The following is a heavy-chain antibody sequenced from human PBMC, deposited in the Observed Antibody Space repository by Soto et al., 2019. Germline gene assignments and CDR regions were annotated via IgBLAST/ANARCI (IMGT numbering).Heavy chain of an antibody. Sequence: GGSLRLSCAASGFTFSSYAMSWVRQAPGKGLEWVSAISPSGGSIYYGDSVKGRFTISRDNSKNTVYLQMNSLRGEDTAVYYCAKAPGIAGWSDDWGQGTLVTVS. V-gene: IGHV3-23*01. CDR3: AKAPGIAGWSDD. CDR1: GFTFSSYA. D-gene: IGHD6-13*01. CDR2: ISPSGGSI. J-gene: IGHJ4*02.